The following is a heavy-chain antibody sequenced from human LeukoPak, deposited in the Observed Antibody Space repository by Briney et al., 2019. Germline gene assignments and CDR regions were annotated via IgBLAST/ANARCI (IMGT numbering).Heavy chain of an antibody. J-gene: IGHJ4*02. CDR3: ARRYNYGATEY. CDR1: GGSISNSGYY. D-gene: IGHD5-18*01. CDR2: IYFSGST. Sequence: KPLGTLSPTCSVSGGSISNSGYYWGRVRQSPGKGLEWIGSIYFSGSTYYNPSLKSRVTISIDTSKNHFSLKLSSVTAADTAVYYCARRYNYGATEYWGQGTLVTVSS. V-gene: IGHV4-39*02.